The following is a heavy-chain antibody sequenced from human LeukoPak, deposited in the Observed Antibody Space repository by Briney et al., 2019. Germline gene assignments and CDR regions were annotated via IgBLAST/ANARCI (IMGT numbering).Heavy chain of an antibody. CDR1: GGSISSGGYY. CDR2: IYHSGST. CDR3: LGSCSSTSCAMGNWFDP. D-gene: IGHD2-2*01. J-gene: IGHJ5*02. V-gene: IGHV4-30-2*01. Sequence: SQTLSLTCTVSGGSISSGGYYWSWIRQPPGKGLEWIGYIYHSGSTYYNPSLKSRVTISVDRSKNQFSLKLSSVTAGDTAVYYCLGSCSSTSCAMGNWFDPWGQGTLVTVSS.